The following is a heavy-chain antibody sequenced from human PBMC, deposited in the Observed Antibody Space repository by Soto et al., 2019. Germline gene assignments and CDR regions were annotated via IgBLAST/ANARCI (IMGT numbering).Heavy chain of an antibody. Sequence: QVQLQQWGAGLLKPSETLSLTCAVYGGSFSGYYWTWIRQPPGTGLEWIGEINHSGSTNYNPSLKGRVTISADTSKNPFSLKRPSVTAADTAVYYCARDKITGLFDYWGQGTLVTVSS. CDR1: GGSFSGYY. J-gene: IGHJ4*02. D-gene: IGHD2-8*02. CDR3: ARDKITGLFDY. V-gene: IGHV4-34*01. CDR2: INHSGST.